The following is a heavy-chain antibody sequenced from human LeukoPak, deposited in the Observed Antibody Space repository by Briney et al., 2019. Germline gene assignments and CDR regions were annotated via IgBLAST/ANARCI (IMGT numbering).Heavy chain of an antibody. V-gene: IGHV4-34*01. CDR2: INHSGST. Sequence: SETLSLTCAVYGGSFSGYYWSWIRQPPGKGLEWIGEINHSGSTNYNPSLKSRVTISVDTSKNQFSLKLSSVTAADTAVCYCARHLSIDIVVTGYFDYWGQGTLVTVSS. CDR1: GGSFSGYY. J-gene: IGHJ4*02. D-gene: IGHD5-12*01. CDR3: ARHLSIDIVVTGYFDY.